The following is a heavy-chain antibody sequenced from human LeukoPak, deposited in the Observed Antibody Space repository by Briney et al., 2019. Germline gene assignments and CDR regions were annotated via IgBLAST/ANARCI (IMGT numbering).Heavy chain of an antibody. CDR2: INPNSGGT. CDR3: AGEWLFSPYDAFDI. Sequence: ASVKVSCKASGYAFTRHYMHWVRQAPGQGLEWMGWINPNSGGTNYAQKFQGRVTMTRDTSISTAYMELSRLRSDDTAVYYCAGEWLFSPYDAFDIWGQGTMVTVSS. D-gene: IGHD3-22*01. V-gene: IGHV1-2*02. J-gene: IGHJ3*02. CDR1: GYAFTRHY.